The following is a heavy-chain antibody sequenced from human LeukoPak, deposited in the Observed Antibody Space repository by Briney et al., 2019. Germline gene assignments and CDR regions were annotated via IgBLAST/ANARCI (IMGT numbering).Heavy chain of an antibody. V-gene: IGHV1-69*05. CDR3: ARVGGSSPSPIDY. CDR1: GYVFTSYS. J-gene: IGHJ4*02. D-gene: IGHD2-15*01. Sequence: GASVKVSCKASGYVFTSYSIIWVRQARGQGLEWMGGIIPIFGTANYAQKFQGRVTITTDESTSTAYMELSSLRSEDTAVYYCARVGGSSPSPIDYWGQGTLVTVSS. CDR2: IIPIFGTA.